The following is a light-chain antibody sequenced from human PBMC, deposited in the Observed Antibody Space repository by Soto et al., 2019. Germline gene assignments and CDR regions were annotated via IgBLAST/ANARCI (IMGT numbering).Light chain of an antibody. CDR3: CSYAGSSSYV. CDR2: DVS. V-gene: IGLV2-11*01. J-gene: IGLJ1*01. Sequence: QSVLTQPRSVSGSPGQSVTISCTGTSSDVGGYNYVSWYQQHPGKAPKLMIYDVSKRPSGVPDRFSGSKSGNTASLTISGLQAEDEADYYCCSYAGSSSYVVGTGTKLTVL. CDR1: SSDVGGYNY.